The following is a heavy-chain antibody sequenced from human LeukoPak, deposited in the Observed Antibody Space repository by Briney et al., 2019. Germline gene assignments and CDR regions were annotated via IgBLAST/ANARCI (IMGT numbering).Heavy chain of an antibody. CDR1: GFTFSSYW. CDR2: IKQDGSEK. D-gene: IGHD2-2*01. V-gene: IGHV3-7*03. Sequence: GGSLRLSCAASGFTFSSYWMSWVRQAPGKGLEWVANIKQDGSEKYYVDSAKGRFTISRDNAKNSLYLQMNGLRAEDTAVYYCARERGYCSSTSCYPFDYWGQGTLVTVSS. J-gene: IGHJ4*02. CDR3: ARERGYCSSTSCYPFDY.